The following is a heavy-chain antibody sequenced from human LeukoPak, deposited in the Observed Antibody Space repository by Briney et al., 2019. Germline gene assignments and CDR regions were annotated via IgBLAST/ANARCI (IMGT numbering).Heavy chain of an antibody. CDR2: ISSSGSTI. D-gene: IGHD6-19*01. J-gene: IGHJ3*02. CDR3: ARESSGWYSVEGAFDI. V-gene: IGHV3-48*03. Sequence: GGSLRLSCAASGFTFSSYEMNWVRQAPGKGLEWVSYISSSGSTIYYADSVKGRFTISRDNAKNSLYLQMNSLRAEDTAVYYCARESSGWYSVEGAFDIWGQATMVTVSS. CDR1: GFTFSSYE.